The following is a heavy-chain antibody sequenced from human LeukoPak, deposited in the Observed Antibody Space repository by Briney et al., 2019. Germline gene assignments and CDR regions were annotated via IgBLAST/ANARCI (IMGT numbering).Heavy chain of an antibody. Sequence: GGTLRLSCAASGFTFSSYGMSWVRQAPGKGLEWVSAISGSGDSTYYADSVKGRFTISRDNSKNSLYLQMNSLRAEDTALYYCAKGAAVAGTIDYWGQGTLVTVSS. CDR1: GFTFSSYG. CDR3: AKGAAVAGTIDY. J-gene: IGHJ4*02. V-gene: IGHV3-23*01. CDR2: ISGSGDST. D-gene: IGHD6-19*01.